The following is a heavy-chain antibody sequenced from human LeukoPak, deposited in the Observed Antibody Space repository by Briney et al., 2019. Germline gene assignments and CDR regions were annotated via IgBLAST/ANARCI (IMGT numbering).Heavy chain of an antibody. CDR2: ISTSSSYI. CDR3: ARVAWELGPFDY. Sequence: PGGSLRLSCAASGFTFTSYSMNWVRQAPGKGLEWCASISTSSSYIYYADTVKGRFTISRDNAKTSLYLQMNSLRAGDMAVYYCARVAWELGPFDYWGQGALVTVSS. CDR1: GFTFTSYS. J-gene: IGHJ4*02. V-gene: IGHV3-21*01. D-gene: IGHD1-26*01.